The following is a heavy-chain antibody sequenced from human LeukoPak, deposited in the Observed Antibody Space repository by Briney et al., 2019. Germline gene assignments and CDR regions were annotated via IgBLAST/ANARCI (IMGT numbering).Heavy chain of an antibody. J-gene: IGHJ3*02. CDR2: INQDGSGR. CDR1: GFSLSIYW. D-gene: IGHD5-24*01. CDR3: ANVGDVYNGALEI. Sequence: GGSLRLSCAASGFSLSIYWMSWDRQAPGKGLEWVACINQDGSGRYCVDSVRGRFTISRDNAKNLLYLQMNSLRVDDTAVYYCANVGDVYNGALEIWGQGTTVTVSS. V-gene: IGHV3-7*01.